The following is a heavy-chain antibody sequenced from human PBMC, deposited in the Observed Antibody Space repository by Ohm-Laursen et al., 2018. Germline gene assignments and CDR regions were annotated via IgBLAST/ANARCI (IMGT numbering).Heavy chain of an antibody. CDR2: ISSSGSTI. J-gene: IGHJ6*02. Sequence: SLRLSCTASGFTFSDYYMSWIRQAPGKGLEWVSYISSSGSTIYYADSVKGRFTISRDNAKNSLYPQMNSLTAEDTAVYYCAKDTKYYGMNVWGQGTTVTVSS. V-gene: IGHV3-11*01. CDR1: GFTFSDYY. D-gene: IGHD2-2*01. CDR3: AKDTKYYGMNV.